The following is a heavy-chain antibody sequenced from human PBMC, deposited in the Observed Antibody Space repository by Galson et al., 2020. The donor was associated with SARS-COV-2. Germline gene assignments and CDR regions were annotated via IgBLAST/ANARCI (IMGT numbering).Heavy chain of an antibody. D-gene: IGHD4-17*01. J-gene: IGHJ4*02. CDR2: HYSGST. CDR3: ARDRGYADSVFDY. Sequence: HYSGSTYYNPSLKSRVTISIDTSKNQFSLKLNSVTAADTAVYYCARDRGYADSVFDYWGQGTLVTVSS. V-gene: IGHV4-30-4*01.